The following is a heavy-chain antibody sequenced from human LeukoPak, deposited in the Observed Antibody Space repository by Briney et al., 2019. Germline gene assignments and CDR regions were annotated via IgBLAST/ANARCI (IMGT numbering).Heavy chain of an antibody. V-gene: IGHV3-53*01. D-gene: IGHD3-10*01. J-gene: IGHJ4*02. CDR1: GFTVSSNY. Sequence: GGSLRLSCAASGFTVSSNYMNWVRQAPGKGLEWVSVIYVGGTTYYADSVKGRFTNSRDISKNTLYLQMNSLRAEDTAVYYCARGLWSHYYFDYWGQGTLVTVSS. CDR3: ARGLWSHYYFDY. CDR2: IYVGGTT.